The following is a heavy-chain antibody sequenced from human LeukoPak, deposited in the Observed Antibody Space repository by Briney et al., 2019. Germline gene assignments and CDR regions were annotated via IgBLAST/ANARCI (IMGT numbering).Heavy chain of an antibody. D-gene: IGHD6-19*01. Sequence: PGGSLRLSCAASGFTFSSYAMSWVRQAPGKGLEWVSAISGSGGSTYYADSVKGRFTISRDNSKNTLYLQMNSLRAEDTAVYYCAKDTADSSGWLYYFDYWGQGTLVTVSS. CDR3: AKDTADSSGWLYYFDY. CDR1: GFTFSSYA. J-gene: IGHJ4*02. CDR2: ISGSGGST. V-gene: IGHV3-23*01.